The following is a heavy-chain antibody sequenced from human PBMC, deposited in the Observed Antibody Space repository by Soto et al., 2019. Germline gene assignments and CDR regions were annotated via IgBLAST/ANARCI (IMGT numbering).Heavy chain of an antibody. CDR3: ALGGYYALDY. V-gene: IGHV3-74*01. CDR1: GCTFSSYC. Sequence: GGSLRLSCAASGCTFSSYCMHWVRQAPGKGLVWVSRINSDGRSTSYADSVKGRFTISRDNAKNTLYLQMTSLRAEDTAVYYCALGGYYALDYWSQGTLVTVSS. J-gene: IGHJ4*02. D-gene: IGHD3-3*01. CDR2: INSDGRST.